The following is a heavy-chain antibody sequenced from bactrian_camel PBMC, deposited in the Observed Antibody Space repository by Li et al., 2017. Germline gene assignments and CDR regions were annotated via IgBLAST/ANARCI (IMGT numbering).Heavy chain of an antibody. V-gene: IGHV3S58*01. J-gene: IGHJ4*01. CDR1: GSTKSRNC. Sequence: HVQLVESGGGSVQPGGSLRLSCSATGSTKSRNCMGWFRQAPGKEREGVAAIGRISGSTYYAGPVKGRFTISHNGKDTRFLQMNSLKPEDTAVYYCVRHNTRTDTYPQPESQGTQVTVS. CDR2: IGRISGST. D-gene: IGHD1*01.